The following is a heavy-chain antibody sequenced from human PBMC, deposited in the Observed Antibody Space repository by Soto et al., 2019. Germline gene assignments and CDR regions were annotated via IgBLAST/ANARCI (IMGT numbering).Heavy chain of an antibody. CDR2: IWYDGSKK. D-gene: IGHD5-18*01. CDR3: ARVRSYGSLDY. Sequence: QVQLVESGGGVVQPGRSLRLSCAASGFTFSSYGMHWVRQAPGKGLEWVALIWYDGSKKYCADSVKGRFTISRDDSKNTLFLQMNSLRDEDTVVYYCARVRSYGSLDYWGQGTLVTVSS. V-gene: IGHV3-33*03. CDR1: GFTFSSYG. J-gene: IGHJ4*02.